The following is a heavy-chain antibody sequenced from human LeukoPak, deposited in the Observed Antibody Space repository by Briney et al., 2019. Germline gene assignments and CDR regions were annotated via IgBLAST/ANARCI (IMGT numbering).Heavy chain of an antibody. J-gene: IGHJ4*02. Sequence: GGSLRLSCAASGFPFASYAMSWVRQTPGKGLEWVSLIIGSVASTYYADSVKGRFTISRDNSKNTLYLQMNSLRADDTAVYFCAKGGYDYIEVGYFDYWGQGTLVTVPS. V-gene: IGHV3-23*01. CDR1: GFPFASYA. CDR3: AKGGYDYIEVGYFDY. CDR2: IIGSVAST. D-gene: IGHD5-12*01.